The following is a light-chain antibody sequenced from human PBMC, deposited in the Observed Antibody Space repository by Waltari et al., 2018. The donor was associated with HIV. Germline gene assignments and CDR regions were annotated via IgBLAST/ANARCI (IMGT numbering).Light chain of an antibody. Sequence: QSALTQPPSASGSPGQSVTISCTRNASCVGAYNYVSWYQQHPGKPPTLIIYEVFRRPSGVPDRFSGSKSGNTASLTVSGLQAEDEANYYCASYAGRNTLVFGGGTKLTVL. CDR1: ASCVGAYNY. V-gene: IGLV2-8*01. CDR3: ASYAGRNTLV. J-gene: IGLJ2*01. CDR2: EVF.